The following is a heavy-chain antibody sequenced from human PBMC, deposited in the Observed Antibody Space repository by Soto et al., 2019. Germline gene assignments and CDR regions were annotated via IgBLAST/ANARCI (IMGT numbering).Heavy chain of an antibody. Sequence: QVQLQESGPGLVKPSGTLSLTCTVSAGSISSSNWWNWVRQPPGKGLEWIGQVHHNATTNYNPSVKRRIAISVDKSRIQFSLTVNSVTAADTAVYYCARESTLLRGVIRDWGQGTLVIVSS. CDR3: ARESTLLRGVIRD. CDR2: VHHNATT. V-gene: IGHV4-4*02. J-gene: IGHJ4*02. D-gene: IGHD3-10*01. CDR1: AGSISSSNW.